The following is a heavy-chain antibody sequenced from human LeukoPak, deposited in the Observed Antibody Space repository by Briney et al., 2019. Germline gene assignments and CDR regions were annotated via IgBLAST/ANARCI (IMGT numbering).Heavy chain of an antibody. Sequence: ASVKVSCKSAVCTVSSYAISWVRLAPAQGLEWMGRIIIILGIANYAQKFPGRVTITADKSTSTDYMELSSLRSEDTVVYYCARGDARFGELLSDYWLQGTMVTDCS. V-gene: IGHV1-69*04. D-gene: IGHD3-10*01. CDR3: ARGDARFGELLSDY. J-gene: IGHJ4*02. CDR2: IIIILGIA. CDR1: VCTVSSYA.